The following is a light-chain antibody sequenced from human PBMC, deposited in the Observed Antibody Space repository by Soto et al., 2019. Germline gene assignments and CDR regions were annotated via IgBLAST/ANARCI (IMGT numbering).Light chain of an antibody. J-gene: IGKJ2*01. CDR2: GAS. Sequence: EIVMTQSPATLSVFPGERVTLSCRASQTVSINLAWYQQKPGQATRHLMYGASTRATGIPTRCSGSGSGTEFTLTISSLQSEDFAVYYCQHYNNWPPMYTFGQGTKLEIK. CDR1: QTVSIN. V-gene: IGKV3-15*01. CDR3: QHYNNWPPMYT.